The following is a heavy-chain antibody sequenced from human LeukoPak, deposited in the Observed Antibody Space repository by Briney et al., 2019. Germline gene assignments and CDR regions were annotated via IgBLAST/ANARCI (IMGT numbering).Heavy chain of an antibody. V-gene: IGHV3-23*01. CDR3: ARTEAHYYDSSGYYPSY. CDR1: GFSFSSYA. CDR2: ISGSGGSI. Sequence: PGGSLRLSCAASGFSFSSYAMSWVRQAPGKGLEWVSAISGSGGSIYSADSVKGRFTISRGNSKNTLYLQMNSLRAEDSAVYYCARTEAHYYDSSGYYPSYWGQGTLVTVSS. D-gene: IGHD3-22*01. J-gene: IGHJ4*02.